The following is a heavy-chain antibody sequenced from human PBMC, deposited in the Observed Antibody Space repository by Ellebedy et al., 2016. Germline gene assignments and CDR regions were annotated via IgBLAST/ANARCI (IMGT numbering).Heavy chain of an antibody. D-gene: IGHD3-16*01. J-gene: IGHJ5*02. CDR2: ISGSGGST. Sequence: GESLKISXAASGFSFSTKAMSWVRQAPGKGLEWVSAISGSGGSTYYADSVKGRFTISRDNGNNLVFLDMTSLSAEDTGTYYCTREFYANPDLWGQGTLVTVSS. CDR3: TREFYANPDL. CDR1: GFSFSTKA. V-gene: IGHV3-23*01.